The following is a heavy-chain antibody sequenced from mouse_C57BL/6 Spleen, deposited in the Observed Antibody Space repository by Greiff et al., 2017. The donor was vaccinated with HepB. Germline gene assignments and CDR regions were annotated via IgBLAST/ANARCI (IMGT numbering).Heavy chain of an antibody. J-gene: IGHJ2*01. V-gene: IGHV14-3*01. Sequence: VQLQQSVAELVRPGASVKLSCTASGFNIKNTYMHWVKQRPEQGLEWIGRIDPANGNTKYAPKFQGKATITADTSSNTAYLQLSSLTSEDTAIYYCARNYYGSSYPYYFDYWGQGTTLTVSS. CDR1: GFNIKNTY. CDR2: IDPANGNT. CDR3: ARNYYGSSYPYYFDY. D-gene: IGHD1-1*01.